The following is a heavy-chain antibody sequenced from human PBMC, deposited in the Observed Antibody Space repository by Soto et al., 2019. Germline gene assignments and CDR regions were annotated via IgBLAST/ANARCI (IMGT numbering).Heavy chain of an antibody. V-gene: IGHV3-23*01. J-gene: IGHJ6*02. CDR1: GFTFSSYA. Sequence: LGGSLRLSCAASGFTFSSYAMSWVRQAPGKGLEWVSAISGSGGSTYYADSVKGRFTISRDNSKNTLYLQMNSLRAEDTAVYYCAKRVIAAAGRSYGMDVWGQGTTVTVSS. CDR2: ISGSGGST. D-gene: IGHD6-13*01. CDR3: AKRVIAAAGRSYGMDV.